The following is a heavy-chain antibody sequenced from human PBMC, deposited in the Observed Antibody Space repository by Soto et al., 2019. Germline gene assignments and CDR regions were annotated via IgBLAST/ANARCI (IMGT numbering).Heavy chain of an antibody. V-gene: IGHV3-48*03. D-gene: IGHD3-22*01. J-gene: IGHJ4*02. Sequence: PGGSLRLSCAASGSTFSSSEMHWVRQAPGKGLEWVSYISSSAVYIDYADSVKGRFTTSRDNANNSLYLQMNSLKAEDTATYYCVRDGLDYYDTERLYFDNWGQGTLVTVSS. CDR3: VRDGLDYYDTERLYFDN. CDR2: ISSSAVYI. CDR1: GSTFSSSE.